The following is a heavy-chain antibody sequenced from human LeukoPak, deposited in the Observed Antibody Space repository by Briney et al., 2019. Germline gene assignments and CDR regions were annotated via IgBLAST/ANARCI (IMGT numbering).Heavy chain of an antibody. J-gene: IGHJ4*02. D-gene: IGHD5-18*01. Sequence: ASVKVSCKASGYTFTSYYIHWVRQAPGQGLEWMGRINPNSGDANYAQKFQGRVTMTRDTSISTAYMELSSLRSDDTAVYYCARLGEGNNGYSYGVDYWGQGTLDTVSS. CDR2: INPNSGDA. CDR3: ARLGEGNNGYSYGVDY. CDR1: GYTFTSYY. V-gene: IGHV1-2*06.